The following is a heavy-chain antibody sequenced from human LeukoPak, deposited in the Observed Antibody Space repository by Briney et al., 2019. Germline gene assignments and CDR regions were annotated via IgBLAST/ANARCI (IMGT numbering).Heavy chain of an antibody. D-gene: IGHD1-14*01. CDR2: IKTDGSTI. J-gene: IGHJ4*02. CDR1: GFVLSNYW. V-gene: IGHV3-74*01. Sequence: SGGSLRLSCAASGFVLSNYWMHWVRQAPGKGLVWVSRIKTDGSTITYADSVKGRFTISRDNAMNTLYLQMNSLGAEDTAVYYCATGTGYFDYWGQGTLVTVSS. CDR3: ATGTGYFDY.